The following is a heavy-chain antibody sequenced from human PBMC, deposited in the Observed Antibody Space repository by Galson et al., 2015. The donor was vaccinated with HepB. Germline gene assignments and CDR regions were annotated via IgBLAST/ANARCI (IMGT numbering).Heavy chain of an antibody. J-gene: IGHJ3*02. V-gene: IGHV3-30*03. CDR3: ARGHSRGDAFDI. D-gene: IGHD6-13*01. CDR2: ISYDGSNK. CDR1: GFTFSSYG. Sequence: SLRLTCAASGFTFSSYGMHWVRQAPGKGLEWVAVISYDGSNKYYADSVKGRFTISRDNSKNTLYLQINSLRAEDTAVYYCARGHSRGDAFDIWGQGTMVTVSS.